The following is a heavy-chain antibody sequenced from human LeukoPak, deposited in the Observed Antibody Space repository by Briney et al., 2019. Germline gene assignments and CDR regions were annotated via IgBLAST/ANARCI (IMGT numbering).Heavy chain of an antibody. J-gene: IGHJ6*03. V-gene: IGHV4-34*01. CDR3: ARVYYYYYYMDV. CDR2: IDHSGST. Sequence: SETLSLTCAVYGGSFSGYYWSWIRQPPGKGLEWIGEIDHSGSTNYNPSLKSRVTISVDTSKNQFSLKLSSVTAADTAVYYCARVYYYYYYMDVWGKGTTVTVSS. CDR1: GGSFSGYY.